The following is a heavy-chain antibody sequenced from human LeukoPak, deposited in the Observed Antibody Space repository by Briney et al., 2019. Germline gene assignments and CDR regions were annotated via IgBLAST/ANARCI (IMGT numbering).Heavy chain of an antibody. D-gene: IGHD3/OR15-3a*01. J-gene: IGHJ4*02. CDR3: ARVERFLDCFNLDY. CDR2: ISGSGGST. V-gene: IGHV3-23*01. Sequence: QTGGSLRLSCAASGFTFSSYAMSWVRQAPGKGLEWVSAISGSGGSTYYADSVKGRFTISRDNSKNTLYLQMNSLRAEDTAVYYCARVERFLDCFNLDYWGQGTLVTVSS. CDR1: GFTFSSYA.